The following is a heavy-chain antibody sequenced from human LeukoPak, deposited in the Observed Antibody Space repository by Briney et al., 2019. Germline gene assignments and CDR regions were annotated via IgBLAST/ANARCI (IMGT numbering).Heavy chain of an antibody. J-gene: IGHJ5*02. CDR2: IYYSGST. D-gene: IGHD2-15*01. V-gene: IGHV4-59*01. CDR1: GSSISSYY. Sequence: SETLSLTCTVSGSSISSYYWNWIRHPPGKGLEWIGYIYYSGSTNFNPSLKSRVTISVDTSKNHFSLKLSSVTAADTAVYYCAREREYCSGGSCRRWFDPWGQGTLVTVSS. CDR3: AREREYCSGGSCRRWFDP.